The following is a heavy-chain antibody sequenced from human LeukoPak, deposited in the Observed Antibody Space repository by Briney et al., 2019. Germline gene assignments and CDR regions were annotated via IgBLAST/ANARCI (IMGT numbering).Heavy chain of an antibody. Sequence: SQTLSLTCAISGHNVSSNSAAWSWIRQSPSRGLECLGRTYYRSKWYSEYAVSVKSRITINPDTSKNQFSLQLNSVTPEDTAVYHCVCQRDGLNYYDYWGQGTLVTVSS. CDR1: GHNVSSNSAA. J-gene: IGHJ4*02. CDR3: VCQRDGLNYYDY. CDR2: TYYRSKWYS. D-gene: IGHD5-24*01. V-gene: IGHV6-1*01.